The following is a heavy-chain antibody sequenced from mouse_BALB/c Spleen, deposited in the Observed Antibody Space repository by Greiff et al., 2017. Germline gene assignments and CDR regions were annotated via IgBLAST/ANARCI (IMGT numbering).Heavy chain of an antibody. D-gene: IGHD4-1*01. V-gene: IGHV5-4*02. J-gene: IGHJ4*01. CDR2: ISDGGSYT. CDR1: GFTFSDYY. Sequence: EVQVVESGGGLVKPGGSLKLSCAASGFTFSDYYMYWVRQTPEKRLEWVATISDGGSYTYYPDSVKGRFTISRDNAKNNLYLQMSSLKSEDTAMYYCARGGNWDAMDYWGQGTSVTVSS. CDR3: ARGGNWDAMDY.